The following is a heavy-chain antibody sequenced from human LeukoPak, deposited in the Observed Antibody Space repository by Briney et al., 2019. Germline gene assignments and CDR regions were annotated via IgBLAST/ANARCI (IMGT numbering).Heavy chain of an antibody. Sequence: SEALSLTCIVSGYSISSGYYWGWIRQPPGKGLEWIGNIHHSGSTYYNPSLKSRVTISVDTSKNQLSLKLSSVTAADTAVYYCARVAAGIGFFQHWGQGTLVTVSS. CDR2: IHHSGST. CDR1: GYSISSGYY. CDR3: ARVAAGIGFFQH. V-gene: IGHV4-38-2*02. D-gene: IGHD6-13*01. J-gene: IGHJ1*01.